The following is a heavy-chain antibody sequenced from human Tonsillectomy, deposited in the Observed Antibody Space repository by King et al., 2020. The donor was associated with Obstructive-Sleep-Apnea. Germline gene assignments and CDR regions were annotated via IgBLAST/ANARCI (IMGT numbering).Heavy chain of an antibody. V-gene: IGHV1-3*01. CDR1: GYTFTSYA. D-gene: IGHD3-3*01. J-gene: IGHJ4*02. Sequence: QVQLVQSGAEVKKPGASVKVSCKASGYTFTSYAMHWVRQAPGQRLEWMGWINAGNGNTKYSQKFQGRVTITRDTSASTAYMELSSLRSEDTAVYYCARECDVWSGYGALGRWGQGTLVTVSS. CDR2: INAGNGNT. CDR3: ARECDVWSGYGALGR.